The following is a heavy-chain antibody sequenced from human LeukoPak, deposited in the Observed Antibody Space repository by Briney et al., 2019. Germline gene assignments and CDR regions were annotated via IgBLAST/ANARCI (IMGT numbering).Heavy chain of an antibody. CDR1: GYSFTSYW. J-gene: IGHJ4*02. Sequence: GESLKISCKGSGYSFTSYWIGWVRQMPGKGLEWMGIIYPGDSDTRYSPSFQGQVTISVGESINTAYLQWSSLEASDTAMYYCARQYGRPFDYWGQGTLVTVSS. D-gene: IGHD4-17*01. CDR2: IYPGDSDT. CDR3: ARQYGRPFDY. V-gene: IGHV5-51*01.